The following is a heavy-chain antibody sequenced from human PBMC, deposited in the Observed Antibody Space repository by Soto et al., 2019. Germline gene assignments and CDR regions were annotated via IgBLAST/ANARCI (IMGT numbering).Heavy chain of an antibody. D-gene: IGHD2-2*01. Sequence: GGSLRLSCAASGFTFSSYAMHWVRQAPGKGLEWVAVISYDGSNKYYADSVKGRFTISRDNSKNTLYLQMNSLRAEDTAVYYCARDPARIVVVPAAINYYYYYGMDVWGQGTTVTVSS. CDR2: ISYDGSNK. J-gene: IGHJ6*02. V-gene: IGHV3-30-3*01. CDR3: ARDPARIVVVPAAINYYYYYGMDV. CDR1: GFTFSSYA.